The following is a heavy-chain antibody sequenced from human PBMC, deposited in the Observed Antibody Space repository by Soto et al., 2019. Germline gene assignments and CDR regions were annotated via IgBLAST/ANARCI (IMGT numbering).Heavy chain of an antibody. CDR1: DGCSSSYY. Sequence: SLRCTVADGCSSSYYGSCIRQPPGKGLEWIGYIYYSGSTSYNPSLKSRVTISVDTSKNQFSLKLSSVTAADTVVYYCARLTSYYYMDVWGKGTTVTVSS. J-gene: IGHJ6*03. V-gene: IGHV4-59*08. D-gene: IGHD1-20*01. CDR3: ARLTSYYYMDV. CDR2: IYYSGST.